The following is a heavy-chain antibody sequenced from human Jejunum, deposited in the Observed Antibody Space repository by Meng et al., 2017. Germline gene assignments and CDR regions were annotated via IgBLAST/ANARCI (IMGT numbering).Heavy chain of an antibody. D-gene: IGHD3-9*01. J-gene: IGHJ5*02. CDR2: LKQDGNDK. Sequence: RGSLRLSCAASGFTFSSYCMSWVRQAPGKGLEWVATLKQDGNDKYYVDSVKGRFTISRDNAKNSLYLQMNSLRAEDTAVYYFARNNLNFDIFFDPWGQGTLVTVSS. CDR1: GFTFSSYC. CDR3: ARNNLNFDIFFDP. V-gene: IGHV3-7*01.